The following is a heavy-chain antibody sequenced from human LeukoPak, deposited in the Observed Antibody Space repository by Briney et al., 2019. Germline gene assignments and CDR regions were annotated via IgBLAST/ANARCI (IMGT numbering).Heavy chain of an antibody. J-gene: IGHJ6*02. CDR2: ISSSGSTI. V-gene: IGHV3-11*01. Sequence: PGGSLRLSCAASGFTFSDYYMSWIRQAPGKGLEWVSYISSSGSTIYYADSVEGRFTISRDNAKNSLYLQMNSLRAEDTAVYYCARGPMVRLRAVYYGMDVWGQGTTVTVSS. D-gene: IGHD3-10*01. CDR3: ARGPMVRLRAVYYGMDV. CDR1: GFTFSDYY.